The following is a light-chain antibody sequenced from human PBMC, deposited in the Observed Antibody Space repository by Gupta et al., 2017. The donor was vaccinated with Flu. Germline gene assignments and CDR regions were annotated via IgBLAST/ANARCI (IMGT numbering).Light chain of an antibody. Sequence: EIELTQSPATLSLSPGERATLSCRASQSVSTYLAWYQKKPGQAPRLLIYDASNRATGIPARFSGSGSGKNVTLTISSREQEDFAVYYCQKRSNWPPYTFGQGTRVEIK. J-gene: IGKJ2*01. CDR2: DAS. CDR1: QSVSTY. V-gene: IGKV3-11*01. CDR3: QKRSNWPPYT.